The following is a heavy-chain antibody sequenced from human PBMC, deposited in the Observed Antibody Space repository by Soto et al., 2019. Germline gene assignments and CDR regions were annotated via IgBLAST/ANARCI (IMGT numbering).Heavy chain of an antibody. CDR3: ARDIVVVPAAIPIRYYYGMDV. J-gene: IGHJ6*02. Sequence: WASVKVSCKASGYTFTSYGISWVRQAPGQGLEWMGWVSAYNGNTNYAQKLQGRVTMTTDTSTSTAYMELRSLRSDDTAVYYCARDIVVVPAAIPIRYYYGMDVWGQGTPVTVSS. D-gene: IGHD2-2*01. V-gene: IGHV1-18*04. CDR1: GYTFTSYG. CDR2: VSAYNGNT.